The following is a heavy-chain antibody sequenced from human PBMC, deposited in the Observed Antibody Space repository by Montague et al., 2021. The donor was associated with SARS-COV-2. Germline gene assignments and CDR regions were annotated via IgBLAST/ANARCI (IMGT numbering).Heavy chain of an antibody. CDR3: AGDVGWYSSSRFDY. Sequence: TLSLTCTVSGGSISSGGYYWSWIRQHPGKGLEWIGYIYYSGSTYYNPSLKSRVTISVDTSKNQFSLKLSSVTAADTAVYYCAGDVGWYSSSRFDYWGQGTLVTVSS. D-gene: IGHD6-13*01. V-gene: IGHV4-31*03. CDR2: IYYSGST. J-gene: IGHJ4*02. CDR1: GGSISSGGYY.